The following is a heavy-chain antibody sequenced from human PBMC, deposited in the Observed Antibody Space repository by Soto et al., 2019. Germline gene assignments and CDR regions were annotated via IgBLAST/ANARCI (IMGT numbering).Heavy chain of an antibody. CDR3: ALATISRSGRY. Sequence: SETLSLTCAVYGGSFSGYYWSWIRQPPGKGLEWIGEINHSGSTNYNPSLKSRVTISVDTSKNQFSLKLGSVTAADTAVYYCALATISRSGRYWGQGTLVTVSS. D-gene: IGHD5-12*01. CDR2: INHSGST. CDR1: GGSFSGYY. V-gene: IGHV4-34*01. J-gene: IGHJ4*02.